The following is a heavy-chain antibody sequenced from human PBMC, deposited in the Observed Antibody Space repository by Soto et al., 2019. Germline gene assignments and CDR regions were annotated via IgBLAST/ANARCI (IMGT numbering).Heavy chain of an antibody. V-gene: IGHV4-59*01. D-gene: IGHD3-16*01. Sequence: SETLSLTCSISGGSISNYFWTWIRQPPGKGLEWIGYVYYSGRTNHNPSLRSRVTISVDTSKNQFSLKLNSVTAADTAVYYCARASGGLAHFDSWGRGTLVTVTS. CDR1: GGSISNYF. CDR2: VYYSGRT. J-gene: IGHJ4*02. CDR3: ARASGGLAHFDS.